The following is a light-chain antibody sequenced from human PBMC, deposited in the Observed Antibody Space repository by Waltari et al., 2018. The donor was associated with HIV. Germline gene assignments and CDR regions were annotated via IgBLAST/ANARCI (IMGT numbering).Light chain of an antibody. V-gene: IGLV6-57*01. Sequence: NFTLTQPHSVSGSPGKTVTISCTSNGDNIATFYVQWYQLRPGSSPTTPIHDNDQRPSGVPDRFSGSIDTSSNSASLSISGPKTEDETDYYCQSYDDTTYVFGTGTKVTV. CDR1: GDNIATFY. J-gene: IGLJ1*01. CDR3: QSYDDTTYV. CDR2: DND.